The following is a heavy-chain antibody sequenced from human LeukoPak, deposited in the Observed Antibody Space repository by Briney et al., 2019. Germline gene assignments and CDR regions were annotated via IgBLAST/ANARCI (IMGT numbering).Heavy chain of an antibody. CDR1: GFTISSYW. Sequence: PRGSLRLSCAVSGFTISSYWMSWVRQAPGKGLEWVSVIYSGGSTYYADSVKGRFTISRDNSKNTLYLQMNSLRAEDTAVYYCARVQSGSSDYYYYGMDVWGQGTTVTVSS. J-gene: IGHJ6*02. V-gene: IGHV3-53*01. D-gene: IGHD1-26*01. CDR2: IYSGGST. CDR3: ARVQSGSSDYYYYGMDV.